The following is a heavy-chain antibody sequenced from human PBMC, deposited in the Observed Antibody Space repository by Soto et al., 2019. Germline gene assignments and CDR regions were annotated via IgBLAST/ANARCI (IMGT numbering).Heavy chain of an antibody. CDR2: IYPNTETR. D-gene: IGHD6-25*01. J-gene: IGHJ4*02. CDR3: VTLQTSGCPGVH. Sequence: ASVKVSCKASGYSFSGYYIQWVRQAPGQGPEWLRWIYPNTETRDSSKKCQCRVTITSDKSIRTALIEVKDLRADDRAVYYCVTLQTSGCPGVHGGQRVLVTLAS. CDR1: GYSFSGYY. V-gene: IGHV1-2*02.